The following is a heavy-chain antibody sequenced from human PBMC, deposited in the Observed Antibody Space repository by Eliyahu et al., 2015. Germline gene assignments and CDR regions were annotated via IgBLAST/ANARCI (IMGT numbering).Heavy chain of an antibody. CDR3: ARGFGRVWIDY. J-gene: IGHJ4*02. V-gene: IGHV2-70*11. D-gene: IGHD2-21*01. CDR2: IDWDDDK. CDR1: STSGIC. Sequence: STSGICVSWIRQPPGKDLEWLARIDWDDDKYYSTSLRTRLTISKDTSKNQVVLTMTNMDPVDTATYYCARGFGRVWIDYWGQGTLVTVSS.